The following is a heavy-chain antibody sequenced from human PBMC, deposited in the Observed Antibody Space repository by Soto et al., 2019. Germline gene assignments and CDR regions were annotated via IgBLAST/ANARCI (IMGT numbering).Heavy chain of an antibody. J-gene: IGHJ2*01. V-gene: IGHV1-69*02. CDR1: GATFSSYT. CDR3: ARGGPYWYFDL. D-gene: IGHD3-16*01. Sequence: QVQLVQSGAEVRKPGSSVKVSCTASGATFSSYTITWVRQAPGQGLEWVGRIIPILDIANYALKFQGRVTITADKSTSTAYMELSSLRSEDTAVYYCARGGPYWYFDLWGRGTLVTVSS. CDR2: IIPILDIA.